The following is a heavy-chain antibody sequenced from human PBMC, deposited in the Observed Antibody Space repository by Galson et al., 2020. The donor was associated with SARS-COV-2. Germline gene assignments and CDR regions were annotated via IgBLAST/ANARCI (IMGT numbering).Heavy chain of an antibody. J-gene: IGHJ4*02. Sequence: GGSLRLSCAASGFTFSNYAMSWVRQAPGKGLEWVSAMTGSGGTTYYADSVKGRFSISRDNSKNTLYLQMDSLRAEDTAVYYCAKDRLGYCSSASCYDRFEYWGQGTLVTVSS. D-gene: IGHD2-2*01. V-gene: IGHV3-23*01. CDR3: AKDRLGYCSSASCYDRFEY. CDR2: MTGSGGTT. CDR1: GFTFSNYA.